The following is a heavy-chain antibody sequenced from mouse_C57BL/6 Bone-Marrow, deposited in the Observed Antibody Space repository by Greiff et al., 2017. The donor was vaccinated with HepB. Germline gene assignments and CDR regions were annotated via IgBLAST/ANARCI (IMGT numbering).Heavy chain of an antibody. CDR3: ARGYTTVVEDAMDY. V-gene: IGHV1-82*01. D-gene: IGHD1-1*01. J-gene: IGHJ4*01. CDR2: IYPGDGDT. Sequence: VQLQQSGPELVKPGASVKISCKASGYAFSSSWMNWVKQRPGKGLEWIGRIYPGDGDTNYNGKFKGKATLTADKSSSTAYMQLSSLTSEDSAVYFCARGYTTVVEDAMDYWGQGTSVTVSS. CDR1: GYAFSSSW.